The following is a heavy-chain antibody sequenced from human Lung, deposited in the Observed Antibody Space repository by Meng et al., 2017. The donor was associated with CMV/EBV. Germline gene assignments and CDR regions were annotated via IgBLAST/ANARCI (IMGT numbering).Heavy chain of an antibody. D-gene: IGHD3-10*01. CDR1: GFTFSSYS. CDR2: ISSSSSYI. J-gene: IGHJ4*02. V-gene: IGHV3-21*01. Sequence: SCAASGFTFSSYSMNWVRQAPGKGLEWVSSISSSSSYIYYADSVKGRFTISRDNAKNSLYLQMNSLRAEDTAVYYCARDTLTMVRGVWVYWGQGPLVTVSS. CDR3: ARDTLTMVRGVWVY.